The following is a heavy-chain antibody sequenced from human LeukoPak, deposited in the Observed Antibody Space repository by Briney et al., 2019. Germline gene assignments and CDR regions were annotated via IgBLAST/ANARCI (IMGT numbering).Heavy chain of an antibody. V-gene: IGHV1-2*02. CDR1: GYTFTGYY. CDR3: ARRPYYDFWSGYNPRAIDFDY. D-gene: IGHD3-3*01. CDR2: INPNSGGT. Sequence: ASVKVSCKASGYTFTGYYMHWVRQAPGQGLEWMGWINPNSGGTNYAQKFQGRVTITRNTSISTAYMELSSLRSEDTAVYYCARRPYYDFWSGYNPRAIDFDYWGQGTLVTVSS. J-gene: IGHJ4*02.